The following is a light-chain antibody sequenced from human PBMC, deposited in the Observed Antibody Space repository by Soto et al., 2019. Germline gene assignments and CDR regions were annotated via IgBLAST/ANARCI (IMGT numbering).Light chain of an antibody. Sequence: QSALTQPASVSGSPGQSITISCTGTSGDVGAYTSVSWYQQHPGKAPKLMIYEVSNRPSGVSNRFSGSKSANTASLTISGLQAEDEAHYYCTSYTSDNRSYVFGTGTKLTVL. CDR3: TSYTSDNRSYV. J-gene: IGLJ1*01. CDR1: SGDVGAYTS. CDR2: EVS. V-gene: IGLV2-14*01.